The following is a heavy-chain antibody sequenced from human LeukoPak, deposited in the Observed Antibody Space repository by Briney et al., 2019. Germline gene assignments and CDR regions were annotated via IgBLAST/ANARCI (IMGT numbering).Heavy chain of an antibody. Sequence: GGSLRLSCAASGFTFSSYAMHWVRQAPGKGLEWVAVISYDGSNKYYADSVKGRFTISRDNSRNTLYLQMHSLRVEDTAVYYCAKDRPYISSWYGCSTPWGQGTLVTVSS. CDR1: GFTFSSYA. CDR2: ISYDGSNK. D-gene: IGHD2-2*01. CDR3: AKDRPYISSWYGCSTP. V-gene: IGHV3-30*04. J-gene: IGHJ5*02.